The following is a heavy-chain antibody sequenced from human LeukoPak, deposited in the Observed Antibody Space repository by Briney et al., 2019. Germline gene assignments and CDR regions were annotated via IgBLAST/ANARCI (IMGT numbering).Heavy chain of an antibody. J-gene: IGHJ4*02. CDR2: ISSSGGST. V-gene: IGHV3-23*01. CDR3: AKDPGYRDF. D-gene: IGHD5-18*01. CDR1: GFTFSSYA. Sequence: GGSLRLSCAASGFTFSSYAISWVRQAPGKGLEWVSSISSSGGSTYYADSVKGRFTISRDNSKNMLYLQMNSLRAEDTAMYFCAKDPGYRDFWGQGTLVTVSS.